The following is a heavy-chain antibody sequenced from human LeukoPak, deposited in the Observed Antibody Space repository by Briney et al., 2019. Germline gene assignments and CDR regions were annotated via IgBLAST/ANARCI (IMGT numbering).Heavy chain of an antibody. V-gene: IGHV3-21*04. CDR2: ISSSSSYI. J-gene: IGHJ4*01. Sequence: GGSLRLSCAASGFTFSTYSMNWVRQAPGKGLEWVSSISSSSSYIYYADSVKGRFTISRDNAKNSLYLQLNSLRPEDTALYYCSTEPRSLLYWGHGTLVTVSS. CDR1: GFTFSTYS. CDR3: STEPRSLLY. D-gene: IGHD4-17*01.